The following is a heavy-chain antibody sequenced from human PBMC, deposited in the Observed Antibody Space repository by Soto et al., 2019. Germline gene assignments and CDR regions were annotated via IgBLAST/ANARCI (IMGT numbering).Heavy chain of an antibody. V-gene: IGHV4-59*12. CDR2: IYHSGST. D-gene: IGHD3-22*01. Sequence: SETLSLTCTVSGGSISSYYWSWIRQPPGKGLEWIGYIYHSGSTNYNPSLKSRVTISVDKSKNQFSLKLSSVTAADTAVYYCARSPDSSGYYPRWYYYGMDVWGQGTTVTVSS. J-gene: IGHJ6*02. CDR3: ARSPDSSGYYPRWYYYGMDV. CDR1: GGSISSYY.